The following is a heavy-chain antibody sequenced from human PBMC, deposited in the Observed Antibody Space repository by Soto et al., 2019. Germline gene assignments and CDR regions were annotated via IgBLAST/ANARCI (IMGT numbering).Heavy chain of an antibody. Sequence: QVQLVESGGGLVKPGGSLRLSCAASGFTFSDYYMSWIRQAPGKGLEWVSYISSSGSTIYYADSVKGRFTISTDNAKNSLYLQMNSLRAEDTAVYYCARALPTTEQSGWWLGYYLDYWGQGTLVTVSS. J-gene: IGHJ4*02. CDR2: ISSSGSTI. CDR1: GFTFSDYY. CDR3: ARALPTTEQSGWWLGYYLDY. D-gene: IGHD4-4*01. V-gene: IGHV3-11*01.